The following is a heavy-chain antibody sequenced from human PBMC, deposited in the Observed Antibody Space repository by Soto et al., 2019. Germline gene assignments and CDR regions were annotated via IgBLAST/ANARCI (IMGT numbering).Heavy chain of an antibody. CDR1: GFTFTSSA. Sequence: SVKVSCKASGFTFTSSAVQWVRQARGQRLEWIGWIVVGSGNTNYAQKFQERVTITRDMSTSTAYMELSSLRSEDTAVYYCAADNAGWESGHSVTFDYWGQGTLVTVSS. J-gene: IGHJ4*02. V-gene: IGHV1-58*01. CDR2: IVVGSGNT. CDR3: AADNAGWESGHSVTFDY. D-gene: IGHD3-3*01.